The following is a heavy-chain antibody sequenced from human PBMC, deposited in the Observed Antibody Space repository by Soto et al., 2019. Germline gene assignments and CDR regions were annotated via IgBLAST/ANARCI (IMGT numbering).Heavy chain of an antibody. CDR2: INHSGST. D-gene: IGHD1-26*01. V-gene: IGHV4-34*01. Sequence: PSETLSLTCAVYGGSFSGYYWSWIRQPPGKGLEWIGEINHSGSTNYNPSLKSRVTISVDTSKNQFSLKLSSVTAADTAVYYCARWEPRTIPRLGFDPWGQGTLVTVSS. J-gene: IGHJ5*02. CDR3: ARWEPRTIPRLGFDP. CDR1: GGSFSGYY.